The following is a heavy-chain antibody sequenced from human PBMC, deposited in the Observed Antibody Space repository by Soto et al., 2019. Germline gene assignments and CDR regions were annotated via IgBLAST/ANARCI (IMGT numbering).Heavy chain of an antibody. D-gene: IGHD5-12*01. CDR3: ARSSIVATIYWYFDL. J-gene: IGHJ2*01. Sequence: QVQLVQSGAEVKKPGASVKVSCKASGYTFTSYAMHWVRQAPGQRLEWMGWINAGNGNTKYSQKFQGRVTITRDTSASTAYMELSSLRSEDTAVYYCARSSIVATIYWYFDLWGRGTPVTVSS. CDR1: GYTFTSYA. CDR2: INAGNGNT. V-gene: IGHV1-3*01.